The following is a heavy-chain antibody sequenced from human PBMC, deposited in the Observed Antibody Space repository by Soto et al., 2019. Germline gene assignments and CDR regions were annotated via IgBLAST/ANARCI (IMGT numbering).Heavy chain of an antibody. D-gene: IGHD3-10*01. V-gene: IGHV3-23*01. CDR2: ISGSGGST. J-gene: IGHJ4*02. CDR1: GFTFSSYA. Sequence: EVQLLESGGGLVQPGGSLRLSCAASGFTFSSYAMSWVRQAPGKGLEWVSAISGSGGSTYYADSVKGRFTISRDNSKNTLYLKMNSLRAEETAVYYCAKVRWFGELSEKYFDYWGQGTLVTVSS. CDR3: AKVRWFGELSEKYFDY.